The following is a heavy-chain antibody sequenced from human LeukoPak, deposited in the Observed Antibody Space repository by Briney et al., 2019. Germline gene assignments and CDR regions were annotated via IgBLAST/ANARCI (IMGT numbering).Heavy chain of an antibody. CDR1: GGSISSSNW. D-gene: IGHD3-22*01. V-gene: IGHV4-4*02. Sequence: SGTLSLTCAVSGGSISSSNWWSWVRQPPGKGLEWIGEIYHSGSTNYNPSLKSRVTISADKSISTAYLQWSSLKASDTAMYYCARLSYDSSGYYYFDYWGQGTLVTVSS. CDR3: ARLSYDSSGYYYFDY. J-gene: IGHJ4*02. CDR2: IYHSGST.